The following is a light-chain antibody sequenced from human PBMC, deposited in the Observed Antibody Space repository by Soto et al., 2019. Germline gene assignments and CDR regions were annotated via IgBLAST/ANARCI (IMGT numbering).Light chain of an antibody. J-gene: IGKJ1*01. CDR3: QRYYSYFT. V-gene: IGKV1-5*03. CDR1: QSMNDW. Sequence: DIQMTQSPSTLSASVGDRVTITCRASQSMNDWLAWYQQKPGKAPKRISYKSSNLYSGVPSRFSGSGSGTEFCLTISSQQPDDFATYFCQRYYSYFTFGQGTKVEV. CDR2: KSS.